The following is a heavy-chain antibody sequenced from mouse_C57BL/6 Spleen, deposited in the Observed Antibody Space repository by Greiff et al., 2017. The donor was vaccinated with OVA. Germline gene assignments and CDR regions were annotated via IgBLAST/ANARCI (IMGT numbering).Heavy chain of an antibody. CDR2: IWSGGST. V-gene: IGHV2-2*01. D-gene: IGHD3-3*01. CDR1: GFSLTSYG. CDR3: ARTVARGDYFDY. Sequence: VKVVESGPGLVQPSQSLSITCTVSGFSLTSYGVHWVRQSPGKGLEWLGVIWSGGSTDYNAAFISRLSISKDNSKSQVFFKMNSLQADDTAIYYCARTVARGDYFDYWGQGTTLTVSS. J-gene: IGHJ2*01.